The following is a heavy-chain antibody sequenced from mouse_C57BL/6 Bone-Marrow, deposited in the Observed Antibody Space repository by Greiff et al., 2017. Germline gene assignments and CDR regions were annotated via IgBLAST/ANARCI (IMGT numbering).Heavy chain of an antibody. CDR1: GYAFTNYL. CDR3: ARSKNWDSWFAY. Sequence: QVQLQQSGAELVRPGTSVKVSCKASGYAFTNYLIEWVKQRPGQGLEWIGVINPGSGGTNYNEKFQGKATQTADKSSSPAYMPLSSLTSEDSAVYFGARSKNWDSWFAYWGQGTLVTVSA. V-gene: IGHV1-54*01. D-gene: IGHD4-1*01. CDR2: INPGSGGT. J-gene: IGHJ3*01.